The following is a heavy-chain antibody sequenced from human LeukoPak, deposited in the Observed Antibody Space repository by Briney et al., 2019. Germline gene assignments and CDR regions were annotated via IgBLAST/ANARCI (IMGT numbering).Heavy chain of an antibody. CDR3: ARENYGGNSVFDY. Sequence: ASVKVSCKASGYTFSGYYMHWVRQAPGQGLEWMGWINPNSGGTNYAQKLQGRVTMTRDTSISTAYMELSRLRSDDTAVYYCARENYGGNSVFDYWAQGPLVTVSS. D-gene: IGHD4-23*01. J-gene: IGHJ4*02. V-gene: IGHV1-2*02. CDR1: GYTFSGYY. CDR2: INPNSGGT.